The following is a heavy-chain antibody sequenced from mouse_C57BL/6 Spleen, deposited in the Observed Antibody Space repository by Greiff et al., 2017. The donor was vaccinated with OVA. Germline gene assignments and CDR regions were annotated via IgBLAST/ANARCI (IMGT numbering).Heavy chain of an antibody. D-gene: IGHD1-1*01. CDR2: IYPGDGDT. V-gene: IGHV1-82*01. J-gene: IGHJ4*01. CDR1: GYAFSSSW. Sequence: VQLQQSGPELVKPGASVKISCKASGYAFSSSWMNWVKQRPGQGLEWIGRIYPGDGDTNYNGKFKGKATLTADKSSSTAYMQLSSLTSEDSAVYVYAGADYDGNSLYWARDYWGQGTSVTVSS. CDR3: AGADYDGNSLYWARDY.